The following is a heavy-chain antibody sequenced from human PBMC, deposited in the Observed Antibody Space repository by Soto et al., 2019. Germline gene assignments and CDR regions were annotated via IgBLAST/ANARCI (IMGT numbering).Heavy chain of an antibody. J-gene: IGHJ1*01. D-gene: IGHD3-22*01. CDR2: IYYSGST. Sequence: SETLSLTCTVSGGSISSYYWSWIRQPPGKGLEWIGYIYYSGSTNYNPSLKSRITISVDTSKNQFSLKLSSVTAADTVVYYCARHPSRRYYDSSGYSEYFQHWGQGTLVT. V-gene: IGHV4-59*08. CDR1: GGSISSYY. CDR3: ARHPSRRYYDSSGYSEYFQH.